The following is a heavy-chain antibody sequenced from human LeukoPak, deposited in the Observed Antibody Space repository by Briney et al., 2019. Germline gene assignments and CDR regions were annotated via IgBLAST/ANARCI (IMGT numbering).Heavy chain of an antibody. Sequence: SETLSLTCTVSGGSISSSSYYWGWIRQPPGKGLEWIGSIYYSGSTYYNPSLKSRVTISVDTSKNQFSLKLSSVTAADTAVYYCARQRIGIAVAGTSPYYFDYWGQGTLVTVSS. J-gene: IGHJ4*02. CDR2: IYYSGST. D-gene: IGHD6-13*01. CDR1: GGSISSSSYY. CDR3: ARQRIGIAVAGTSPYYFDY. V-gene: IGHV4-39*01.